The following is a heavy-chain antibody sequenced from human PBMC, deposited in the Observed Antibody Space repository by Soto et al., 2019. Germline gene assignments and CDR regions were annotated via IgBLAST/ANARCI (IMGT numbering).Heavy chain of an antibody. D-gene: IGHD1-1*01. Sequence: EVQLVESGGGLVQPGGSLRLSCAASGFTFTSHSMNWVRQAPGKGLEWVSYISSSSSTIHYANSVKGRFTISRDNAKNSLYLQMNSLRDEDTAVYYCARDAKGSSGDHFDYWGQGTLVTVSS. V-gene: IGHV3-48*02. CDR3: ARDAKGSSGDHFDY. CDR1: GFTFTSHS. J-gene: IGHJ4*02. CDR2: ISSSSSTI.